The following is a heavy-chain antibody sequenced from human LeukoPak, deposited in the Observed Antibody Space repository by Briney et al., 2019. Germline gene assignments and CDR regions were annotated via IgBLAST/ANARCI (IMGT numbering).Heavy chain of an antibody. CDR2: IYYSGST. CDR3: ARGKGYFDY. Sequence: PSETVSLTCTVSGGSISPYYWSWIRQPPGKGLEWIGYIYYSGSTNYTPPLKSRTTISVDTSKMQFSLKLNSVTAADTAVYYCARGKGYFDYWGQGTLVTVSS. J-gene: IGHJ4*02. CDR1: GGSISPYY. V-gene: IGHV4-59*01.